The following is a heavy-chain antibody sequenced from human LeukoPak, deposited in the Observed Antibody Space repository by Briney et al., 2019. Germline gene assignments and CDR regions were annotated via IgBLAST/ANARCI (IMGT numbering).Heavy chain of an antibody. CDR1: GFTFTNHA. Sequence: PGGSLRLSCAASGFTFTNHAMAWVRLAPGKGLEWVSTLSDSGASTYYADSVKGRFTISRDNSKNTLYLQMNSLRAEDTAVYYCAKDRGSYSDYWGQGTLVTVSS. CDR3: AKDRGSYSDY. V-gene: IGHV3-23*01. D-gene: IGHD1-26*01. CDR2: LSDSGAST. J-gene: IGHJ4*02.